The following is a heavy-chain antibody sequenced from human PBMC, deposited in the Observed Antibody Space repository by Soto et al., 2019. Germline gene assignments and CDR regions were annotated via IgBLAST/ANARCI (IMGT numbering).Heavy chain of an antibody. D-gene: IGHD6-13*01. Sequence: GASVKVSCKASGYTFTSYAMHWVRQAPGQRLEWMGWINAGNGNTKYSQKFQGRVTITRDTSASTAYMELSSLRSEDTAVYYCARDLPVAAAGTRFMYYYYGMDVWGQGTTVTVSS. CDR3: ARDLPVAAAGTRFMYYYYGMDV. CDR2: INAGNGNT. CDR1: GYTFTSYA. V-gene: IGHV1-3*01. J-gene: IGHJ6*02.